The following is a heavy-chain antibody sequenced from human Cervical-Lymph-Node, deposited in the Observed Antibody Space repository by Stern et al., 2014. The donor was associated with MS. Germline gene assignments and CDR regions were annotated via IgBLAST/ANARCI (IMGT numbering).Heavy chain of an antibody. CDR3: ARRSGYGYSIDY. D-gene: IGHD5-18*01. Sequence: EVQLVQSGAEVKKPGESLKISCKGSGYSFTSYWIGWGRQMPGKGLEWMGIIYPGGSDNRYSPSFQGSGTISPDKSNSTAYLKWNTLKASDSAMYYCARRSGYGYSIDYWGQGTLVTVSS. J-gene: IGHJ4*02. CDR1: GYSFTSYW. V-gene: IGHV5-51*01. CDR2: IYPGGSDN.